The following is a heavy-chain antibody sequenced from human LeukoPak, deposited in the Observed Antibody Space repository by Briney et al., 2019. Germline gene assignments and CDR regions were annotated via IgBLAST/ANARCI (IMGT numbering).Heavy chain of an antibody. CDR2: IYYSGST. CDR3: ARAQITIFGVVITDAFDI. D-gene: IGHD3-3*01. Sequence: PSETLSLTCTVSGGSISSYYWSWIRQPPGKGLEWIGYIYYSGSTNYNPSLKSRVTISVDKSKNQFSLKLSSVTAADTAVYYCARAQITIFGVVITDAFDIWGQGTMVTVSS. V-gene: IGHV4-59*12. J-gene: IGHJ3*02. CDR1: GGSISSYY.